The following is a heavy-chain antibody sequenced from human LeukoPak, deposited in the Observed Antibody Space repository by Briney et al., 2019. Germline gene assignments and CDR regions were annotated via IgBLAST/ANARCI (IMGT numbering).Heavy chain of an antibody. V-gene: IGHV1-18*01. CDR2: ISAYNGNT. CDR1: GYTFTSYG. J-gene: IGHJ6*03. Sequence: ASVKVSCKASGYTFTSYGISWVRQAPGQGLEWMGWISAYNGNTNYAQKLQGRVTMTRDMSTSTVYMELSSLRSEDTAVYYCARAPNSYDFDGYYMDVWGKGTTVTVSS. D-gene: IGHD3-3*01. CDR3: ARAPNSYDFDGYYMDV.